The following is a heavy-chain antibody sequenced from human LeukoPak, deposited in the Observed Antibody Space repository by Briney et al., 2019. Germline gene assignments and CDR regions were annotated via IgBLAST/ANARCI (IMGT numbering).Heavy chain of an antibody. D-gene: IGHD4-17*01. V-gene: IGHV3-33*01. J-gene: IGHJ4*02. Sequence: GGSLRLSCAASGFTFSNYGMHWVRQAPGKGLEWVAVIWYDGSNKYYGDSVKGRFTISRDNSKNTLYLQMNSLRAEDTAVYYCARGGQDYGDYLWYFDYWGQGTLVTVSS. CDR1: GFTFSNYG. CDR2: IWYDGSNK. CDR3: ARGGQDYGDYLWYFDY.